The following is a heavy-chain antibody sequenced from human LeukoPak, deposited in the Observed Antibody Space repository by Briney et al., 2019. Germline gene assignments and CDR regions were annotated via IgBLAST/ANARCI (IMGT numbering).Heavy chain of an antibody. CDR3: AKDPHQRIAVAGYFDY. CDR2: IWYDGSNK. Sequence: GRSLRLSCAASGFTFSSYGMHWVRQAPGKGLVGVAVIWYDGSNKNYADSVKGRFTISRDNSKNTLYLQMNSLRGEDTAVYYCAKDPHQRIAVAGYFDYWGQGTLVTVSS. CDR1: GFTFSSYG. V-gene: IGHV3-33*06. D-gene: IGHD6-19*01. J-gene: IGHJ4*02.